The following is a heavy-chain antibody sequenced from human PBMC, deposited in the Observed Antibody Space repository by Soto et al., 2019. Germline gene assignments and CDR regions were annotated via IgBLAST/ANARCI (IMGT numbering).Heavy chain of an antibody. CDR1: GGTFSSYA. CDR2: ISPIFGTA. D-gene: IGHD3-22*01. J-gene: IGHJ6*02. CDR3: AVIVQPRYYYGMDV. Sequence: QVQLVQSGAEVKKPGSSVKVSCKASGGTFSSYAISWVRQAPGQWLEWMGGISPIFGTANYAQKFQGRVTITADESTSTAYMELNSLTSDYTVVYYCAVIVQPRYYYGMDVWGHGSTVTVSS. V-gene: IGHV1-69*12.